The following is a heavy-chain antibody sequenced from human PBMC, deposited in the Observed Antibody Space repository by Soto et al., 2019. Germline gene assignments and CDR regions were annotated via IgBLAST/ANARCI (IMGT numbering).Heavy chain of an antibody. J-gene: IGHJ4*02. D-gene: IGHD1-1*01. Sequence: LSLTYSVSGGSMGSGNFYWSWIRQPPEKGLEWLTSIYHTGTIYITPSLRSRLTISSDTSRNQFSLNLTSVTAADTARYFFVRYNVHIETGLFDEWGRGSRVTV. V-gene: IGHV4-30-4*01. CDR1: GGSMGSGNFY. CDR2: IYHTGTI. CDR3: VRYNVHIETGLFDE.